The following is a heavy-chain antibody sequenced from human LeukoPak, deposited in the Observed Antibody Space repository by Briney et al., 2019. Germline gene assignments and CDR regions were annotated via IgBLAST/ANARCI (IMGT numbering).Heavy chain of an antibody. CDR1: GFTFSSYS. CDR2: ISSSSSYI. Sequence: GGSLRLSCAASGFTFSSYSMNWVRQAPGKGLEWVSSISSSSSYIYYADSVKGRFTISRDNAKNSLYLQMNSLRAEDTAVYYCAKADSSSSAGYFDYWGQGTLVTVSS. V-gene: IGHV3-21*01. CDR3: AKADSSSSAGYFDY. J-gene: IGHJ4*02. D-gene: IGHD6-6*01.